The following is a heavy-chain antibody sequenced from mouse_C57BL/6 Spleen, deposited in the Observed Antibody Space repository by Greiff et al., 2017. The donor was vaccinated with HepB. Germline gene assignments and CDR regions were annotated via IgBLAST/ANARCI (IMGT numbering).Heavy chain of an antibody. CDR2: IDPANGNT. CDR1: GFNIKNTY. V-gene: IGHV14-3*01. D-gene: IGHD3-2*02. J-gene: IGHJ3*01. CDR3: ARGSPDSSGYKPFAY. Sequence: EVQLQQSVAELVRPGASVKLSCTASGFNIKNTYMHWVKQRPEQGLEWIGRIDPANGNTKYAPKFQGKATITADTSSNTAYLQLRSLTSEDTAIYYCARGSPDSSGYKPFAYWGQGTLVTVSA.